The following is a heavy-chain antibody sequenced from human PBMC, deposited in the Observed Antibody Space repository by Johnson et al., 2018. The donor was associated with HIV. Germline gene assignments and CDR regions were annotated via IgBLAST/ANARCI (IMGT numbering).Heavy chain of an antibody. Sequence: VQLVESGGGLVQPGGSLRLSCAASGIIVTGNFMSWVRQAPGKGLEWVSVINAGGDTYYADSVKGRFTISRDNSKNTLYLQMNSLRAEDTAVYYCAKDLGGYSSSWNNAFDIWGQGTMVTVSS. CDR1: GIIVTGNF. CDR2: INAGGDT. J-gene: IGHJ3*02. V-gene: IGHV3-66*02. CDR3: AKDLGGYSSSWNNAFDI. D-gene: IGHD6-13*01.